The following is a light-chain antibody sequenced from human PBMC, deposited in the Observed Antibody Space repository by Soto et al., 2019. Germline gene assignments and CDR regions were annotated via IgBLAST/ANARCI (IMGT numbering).Light chain of an antibody. CDR3: QQFNRYSSWT. CDR1: QSISNL. V-gene: IGKV1-5*01. CDR2: DAS. J-gene: IGKJ1*01. Sequence: DIQMTQSPSTLSASVGDRVTIACRASQSISNLLAWYQQRPGKAPQLLIYDASTLLRGVPSRFSGSGFGTEFSLTISILQPDDFATYYCQQFNRYSSWTFGQGTKVEI.